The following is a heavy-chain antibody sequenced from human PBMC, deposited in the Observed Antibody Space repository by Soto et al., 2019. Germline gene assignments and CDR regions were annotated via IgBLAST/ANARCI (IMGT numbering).Heavy chain of an antibody. J-gene: IGHJ6*02. Sequence: AASVKVSCKASGFTFTSSAVQWVRQARGQRLEWIGWIVVGSGNTNYAQKFQERVTITRDMSTSTAYMELSSLRSEDTAVYYCAAAGTGNYYGMDVWGQGTTVTVSS. V-gene: IGHV1-58*01. CDR2: IVVGSGNT. CDR3: AAAGTGNYYGMDV. CDR1: GFTFTSSA. D-gene: IGHD3-10*01.